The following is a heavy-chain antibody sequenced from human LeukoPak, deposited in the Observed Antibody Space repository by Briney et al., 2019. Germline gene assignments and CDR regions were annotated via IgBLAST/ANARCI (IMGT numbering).Heavy chain of an antibody. CDR2: ISYDGSNK. D-gene: IGHD3-16*02. Sequence: GGSLRLSCAASGFTFSSYGMHWVRQAPGKGLEWVAVISYDGSNKYYADSVKGRFTISRDNSKNTLYLQMNSLRAEDTAVYYCAKTFGGVIVQYYFDCWGQGTLVTVSS. CDR3: AKTFGGVIVQYYFDC. CDR1: GFTFSSYG. V-gene: IGHV3-30*18. J-gene: IGHJ4*02.